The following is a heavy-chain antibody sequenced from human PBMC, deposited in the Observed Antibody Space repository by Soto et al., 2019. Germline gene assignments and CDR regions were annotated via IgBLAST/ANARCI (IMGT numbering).Heavy chain of an antibody. CDR2: TYYSSKWYS. Sequence: SQPLSLTCAISGDSVSSNSATWNWIRQSPSRGLEWLGRTYYSSKWYSDYAVSVKSRITINPDTSKNQVSLQLKSVTPEDTAVYYCARDRLGSSGYYLDAFDIWGQGTMVTVSS. V-gene: IGHV6-1*01. CDR1: GDSVSSNSAT. D-gene: IGHD3-22*01. CDR3: ARDRLGSSGYYLDAFDI. J-gene: IGHJ3*02.